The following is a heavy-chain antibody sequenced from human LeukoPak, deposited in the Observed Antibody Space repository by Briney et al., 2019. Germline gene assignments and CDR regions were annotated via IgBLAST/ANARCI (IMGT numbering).Heavy chain of an antibody. V-gene: IGHV3-30*04. D-gene: IGHD3-22*01. CDR1: GFTFSTYA. CDR2: ISYDGSSK. J-gene: IGHJ4*02. Sequence: PGGSLRLSCAASGFTFSTYAMHWVRQAPGKGLEWVAVISYDGSSKYYADSVKGRFTISRDNSKNTLYLQMNSLRAEDTAVYYCAKDSRPTTYYYDSSGYYHPFDYWGQGTLVTVSS. CDR3: AKDSRPTTYYYDSSGYYHPFDY.